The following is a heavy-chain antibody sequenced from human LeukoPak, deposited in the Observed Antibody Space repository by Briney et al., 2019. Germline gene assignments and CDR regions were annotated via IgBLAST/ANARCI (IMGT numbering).Heavy chain of an antibody. J-gene: IGHJ6*02. Sequence: ASVKVSCKASGYTFTGYYMHWVRQAPGQGLEWMGWINPNSGGTNYAQKLQGRVTMTTDTSTSTAYMELRSLRSDDTAVYYCARDCQWLVRKYYYGMDVWGQGTTVTVSS. V-gene: IGHV1-2*02. CDR3: ARDCQWLVRKYYYGMDV. CDR1: GYTFTGYY. D-gene: IGHD6-19*01. CDR2: INPNSGGT.